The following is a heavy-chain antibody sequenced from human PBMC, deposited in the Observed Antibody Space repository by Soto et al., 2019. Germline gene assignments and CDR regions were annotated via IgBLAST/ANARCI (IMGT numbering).Heavy chain of an antibody. D-gene: IGHD6-19*01. CDR3: ARDSNLEDVRIAVAGGFDP. V-gene: IGHV1-18*01. CDR1: GYTFTSYG. J-gene: IGHJ5*02. CDR2: ISAYNGNT. Sequence: GASVKVSCKASGYTFTSYGISWVRQAPGQGLEWMGRISAYNGNTNYAQKLQGRVTMTTDTSTSTAYMELRSLRSDDTAVYYCARDSNLEDVRIAVAGGFDPWGQGTLVTVSS.